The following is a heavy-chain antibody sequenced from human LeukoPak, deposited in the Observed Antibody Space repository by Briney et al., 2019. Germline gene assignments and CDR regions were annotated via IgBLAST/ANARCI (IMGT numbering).Heavy chain of an antibody. V-gene: IGHV4-59*01. CDR3: ARDKGLEMYYYGSFDP. CDR2: IYYSGST. J-gene: IGHJ5*02. Sequence: PSETLFLTCTVSGGSISGYYWSWIRQPPGKGLEWIGFIYYSGSTYYNPSLKSRVTISADTSRNQFSLKLISVTAADTAVYYCARDKGLEMYYYGSFDPWGQGTLVTVSS. CDR1: GGSISGYY. D-gene: IGHD3-10*01.